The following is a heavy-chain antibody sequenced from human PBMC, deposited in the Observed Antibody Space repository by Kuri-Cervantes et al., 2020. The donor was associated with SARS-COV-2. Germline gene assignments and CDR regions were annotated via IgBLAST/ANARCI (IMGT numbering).Heavy chain of an antibody. CDR3: ARGDIAVDGALDY. CDR2: FNLNCGSK. Sequence: GESLKIPCAASGFPFEHYGMSWVRQAPGKGLEWGSGFNLNCGSKGYADSVKGRFTISRDNAKNSLYLQMNSLRDEDTALYYCARGDIAVDGALDYWGQGTLVTVSS. CDR1: GFPFEHYG. V-gene: IGHV3-20*04. J-gene: IGHJ4*02. D-gene: IGHD6-19*01.